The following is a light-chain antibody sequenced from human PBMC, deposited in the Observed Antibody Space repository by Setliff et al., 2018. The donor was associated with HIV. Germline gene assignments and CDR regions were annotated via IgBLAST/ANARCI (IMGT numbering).Light chain of an antibody. CDR2: DVT. CDR1: SSDIGTYNY. CDR3: CSYAGSFRLYV. J-gene: IGLJ1*01. Sequence: QSALTQPRSVSGSPGQSVSISCTGTSSDIGTYNYVSWYQQYPGKAPKLLIFDVTKRPSGVPDRFSGSKSDNTASLTISGLQAEDEADYYCCSYAGSFRLYVFGTGTKATVL. V-gene: IGLV2-11*01.